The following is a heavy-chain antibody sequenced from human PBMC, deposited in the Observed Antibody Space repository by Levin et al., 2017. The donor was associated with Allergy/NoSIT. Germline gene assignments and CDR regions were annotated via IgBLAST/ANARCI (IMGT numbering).Heavy chain of an antibody. D-gene: IGHD4-17*01. Sequence: QTLSLTCIFSGFPLTTNGMCVSWIRQPPGKALEWLARIDWDDIKTYSTSLKTRLTISKDASKNQVVLTMTNMDPVDTATYFGAREAYGDYFDYGGQGALVTVSS. V-gene: IGHV2-70*11. J-gene: IGHJ4*02. CDR3: AREAYGDYFDY. CDR1: GFPLTTNGMC. CDR2: IDWDDIK.